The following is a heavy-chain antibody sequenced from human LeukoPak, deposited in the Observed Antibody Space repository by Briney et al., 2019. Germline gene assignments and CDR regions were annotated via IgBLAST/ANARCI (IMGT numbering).Heavy chain of an antibody. D-gene: IGHD3-22*01. Sequence: SETLSLTCAVYGGSFSGYYWSWIRQPPGKGLEWIGEINHSGSTNYNPSLKSRVTISVDTSKNQFSLKLSSVTAADTAVYYCARDQYVIVGDLGFDWGQGTLVTVSS. CDR3: ARDQYVIVGDLGFD. CDR1: GGSFSGYY. CDR2: INHSGST. J-gene: IGHJ4*02. V-gene: IGHV4-34*01.